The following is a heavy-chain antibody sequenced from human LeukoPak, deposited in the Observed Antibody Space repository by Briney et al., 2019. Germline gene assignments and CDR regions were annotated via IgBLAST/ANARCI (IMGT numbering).Heavy chain of an antibody. CDR2: IPYDGSNK. CDR3: ASNYVHYYYYYGMDV. Sequence: GRSLRLSCAASGFTFSSYAMHWVRQAPGKGLEWVAVIPYDGSNKYYADSVKGRFTISRDNSKNTLYLQMNSLRAEDTAVYYCASNYVHYYYYYGMDVWAKGPRSPSP. V-gene: IGHV3-30-3*01. CDR1: GFTFSSYA. D-gene: IGHD4-11*01. J-gene: IGHJ6*02.